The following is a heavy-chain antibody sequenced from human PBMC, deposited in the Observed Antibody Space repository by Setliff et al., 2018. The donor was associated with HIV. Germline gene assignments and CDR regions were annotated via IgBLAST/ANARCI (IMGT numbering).Heavy chain of an antibody. CDR2: INAGNGNP. V-gene: IGHV1-3*01. CDR1: GYTFTSYA. J-gene: IGHJ3*01. D-gene: IGHD2-21*02. Sequence: ASVKVSCKASGYTFTSYAMHWVRQAPGQRLEWMGWINAGNGNPKYSQKFQGRVTITRDTSASTAYMELSSLRPEDTAVYYCASPTAIPHWGQGTMVTVSS. CDR3: ASPTAIPH.